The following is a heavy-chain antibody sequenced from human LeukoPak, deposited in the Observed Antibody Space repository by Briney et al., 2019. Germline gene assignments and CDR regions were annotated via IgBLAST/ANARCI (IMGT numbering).Heavy chain of an antibody. CDR3: ARPWGYCSGGSCPYYFDY. D-gene: IGHD2-15*01. J-gene: IGHJ4*02. V-gene: IGHV4-34*01. CDR2: INHSGST. Sequence: KPSETLSLTCAVYGGSFSGYYWSWIRQPPGKGLEWIGEINHSGSTNYNPSLKSRVTISVDTSKNQFSLKLSSVTAADTAVYYCARPWGYCSGGSCPYYFDYWGQGTLVTVSS. CDR1: GGSFSGYY.